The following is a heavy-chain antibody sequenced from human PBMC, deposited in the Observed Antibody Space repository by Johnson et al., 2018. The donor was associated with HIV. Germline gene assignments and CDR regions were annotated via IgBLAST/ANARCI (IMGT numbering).Heavy chain of an antibody. CDR3: AKTLRSHLHIVVVTAIPRAFDI. CDR1: GFTFSSYA. V-gene: IGHV3-30*04. Sequence: QVQLVESGGGVVQPGRSLRLSCAASGFTFSSYAMHWVRQAPGKGLEWVAVISYDGSNKYYADSVKGRFTISRDTSKNTLYLQMNSLRAEDTAVYDCAKTLRSHLHIVVVTAIPRAFDIWGQGTMVTVSS. D-gene: IGHD2-21*02. J-gene: IGHJ3*02. CDR2: ISYDGSNK.